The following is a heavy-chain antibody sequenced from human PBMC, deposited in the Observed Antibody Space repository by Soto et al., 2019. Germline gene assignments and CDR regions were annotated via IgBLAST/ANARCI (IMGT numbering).Heavy chain of an antibody. Sequence: SETLSLTCTVSGGSITNYYWNWIRQAPGKGLEWIGYIFYTGSTYYNPSLKSRVTISVDTSRNQFSLKLSSVTAADTAVYYCARGVDTAMVEMSMYFDYWGQGTLVTVSS. CDR1: GGSITNYY. D-gene: IGHD5-18*01. CDR3: ARGVDTAMVEMSMYFDY. J-gene: IGHJ4*02. V-gene: IGHV4-59*12. CDR2: IFYTGST.